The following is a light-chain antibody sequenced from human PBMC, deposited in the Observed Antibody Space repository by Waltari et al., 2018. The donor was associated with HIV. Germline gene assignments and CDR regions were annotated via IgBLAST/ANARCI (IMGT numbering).Light chain of an antibody. CDR2: DAS. Sequence: EIVLTQTPGTLSLYPGERATLSCRASQSVTNNYLDWYQQRPRQAPRLLIYDASTRATGIPDRFSCTGSGTDFTLTISRLEPEDFAVYYCQQYVSTVYSFGQGTKLEIK. CDR3: QQYVSTVYS. J-gene: IGKJ2*03. V-gene: IGKV3-20*01. CDR1: QSVTNNY.